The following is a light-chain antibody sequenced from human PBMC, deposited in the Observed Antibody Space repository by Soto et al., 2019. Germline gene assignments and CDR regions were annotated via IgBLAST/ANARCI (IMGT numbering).Light chain of an antibody. V-gene: IGKV3D-15*01. J-gene: IGKJ4*01. CDR3: QQYNNWPRAT. Sequence: EIVLTQSPGSLSLSPGERVTLSCRASHSISSNYLAWYQQKPGQAPRLLIYGASSRATGIPDRFSGGGSGTEFNLTISSLQSEDFGIYYCQQYNNWPRATFGGGTKVDIK. CDR1: HSISSN. CDR2: GAS.